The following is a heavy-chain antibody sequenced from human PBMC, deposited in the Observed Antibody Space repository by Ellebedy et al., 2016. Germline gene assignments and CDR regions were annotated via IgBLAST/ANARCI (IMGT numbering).Heavy chain of an antibody. CDR2: SSDT. Sequence: ASVKVSCXAFGYTFINYDITWVRQAPGQGLEWMGGSSDTNYAQKFQGRVTMTTDTSTRSGYMELRSLTSDDTAVYYCARNSHDGVRTSEAHYHPWGQGTLVTVS. CDR1: GYTFINYD. D-gene: IGHD4/OR15-4a*01. J-gene: IGHJ4*02. V-gene: IGHV1-18*01. CDR3: ARNSHDGVRTSEAHYHP.